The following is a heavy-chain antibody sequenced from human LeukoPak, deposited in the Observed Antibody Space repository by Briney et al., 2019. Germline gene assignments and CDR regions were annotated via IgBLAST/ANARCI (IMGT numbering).Heavy chain of an antibody. Sequence: PGGSLRLSCAASGFTFSSYGMHWVRQAPGKGLEWVAVIWYDGSNKYYADSVKGRFTISRDNSKNTLCLQMNSLRAEDTAVYYCAKDRCSSTSCYEDAFDIWGQGTMVTVSS. CDR1: GFTFSSYG. CDR3: AKDRCSSTSCYEDAFDI. J-gene: IGHJ3*02. D-gene: IGHD2-2*01. CDR2: IWYDGSNK. V-gene: IGHV3-33*06.